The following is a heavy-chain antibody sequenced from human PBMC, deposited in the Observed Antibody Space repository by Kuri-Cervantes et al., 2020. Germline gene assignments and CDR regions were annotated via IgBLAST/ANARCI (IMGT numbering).Heavy chain of an antibody. J-gene: IGHJ4*02. CDR3: ARGYNWNDRGYYFDY. CDR2: IHYSGST. CDR1: GGSISSGDYY. D-gene: IGHD1-20*01. V-gene: IGHV4-30-4*01. Sequence: SETLSLTCTVSGGSISSGDYYWSWIRQPPGKGLEWIGYIHYSGSTYYNPSLKSRVTISVDRSKNQFSLKLSSVTAADTAVYYCARGYNWNDRGYYFDYWGQGTLVTVSS.